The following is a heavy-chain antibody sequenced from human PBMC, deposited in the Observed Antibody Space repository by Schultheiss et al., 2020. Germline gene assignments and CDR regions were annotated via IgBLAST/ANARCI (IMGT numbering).Heavy chain of an antibody. V-gene: IGHV3-30*03. CDR2: ISYDGSNK. CDR1: GFTFSSYG. CDR3: ARGYCSGGSCYRNYYYYGMDV. Sequence: GGSLRLSCAASGFTFSSYGMHWVRQAPGKGLEWVAVISYDGSNKYYADSVKGRFTISRDNSKNTLYLQMNSLRAEDTAVYYCARGYCSGGSCYRNYYYYGMDVWGQGTTVTVSS. D-gene: IGHD2-15*01. J-gene: IGHJ6*02.